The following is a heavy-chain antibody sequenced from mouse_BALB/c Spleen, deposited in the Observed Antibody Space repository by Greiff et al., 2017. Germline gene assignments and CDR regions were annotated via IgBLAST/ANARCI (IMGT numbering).Heavy chain of an antibody. V-gene: IGHV5-6-4*01. D-gene: IGHD1-1*01. Sequence: EVHLVESGGGLVKPGGSLKLSCAASGFTFSSYTMSWVRQTPEKRLEWVATISSGGSYTYYPDSVKGRFTISRDNAKNTLYLQMSSLKSEDTAMYYCTRDYYGSSPYFDYWGQGTTLTVSS. J-gene: IGHJ2*01. CDR2: ISSGGSYT. CDR1: GFTFSSYT. CDR3: TRDYYGSSPYFDY.